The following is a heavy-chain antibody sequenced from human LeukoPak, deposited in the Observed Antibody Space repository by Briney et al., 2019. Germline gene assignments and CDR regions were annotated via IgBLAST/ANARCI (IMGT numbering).Heavy chain of an antibody. V-gene: IGHV1-46*01. Sequence: ASVKVSCKASGYTFTGYYMHWVRQAPGQGLEWMGIINPSGGSTSYAQKFQGRVTMTRDTSTSTVYMELSSLRSEDTAVYYCARGGYYGSGSNEYYYYGMDVWGQGTTVTVSS. CDR1: GYTFTGYY. J-gene: IGHJ6*02. CDR3: ARGGYYGSGSNEYYYYGMDV. D-gene: IGHD3-10*01. CDR2: INPSGGST.